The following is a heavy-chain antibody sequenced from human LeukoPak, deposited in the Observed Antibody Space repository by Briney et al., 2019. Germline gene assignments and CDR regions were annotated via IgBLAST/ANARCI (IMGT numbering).Heavy chain of an antibody. D-gene: IGHD6-13*01. CDR2: INHSGST. CDR3: ARLSARYSSSWYTPLFDY. Sequence: SETLSLTCAVYGGSFSGYYWSWLRQPPGKGLEWIGEINHSGSTNYNPSLKSRVTISVDTSKNQFSLKLSSVTAADTAVYYCARLSARYSSSWYTPLFDYWGQGTLVTVSS. CDR1: GGSFSGYY. J-gene: IGHJ4*02. V-gene: IGHV4-34*01.